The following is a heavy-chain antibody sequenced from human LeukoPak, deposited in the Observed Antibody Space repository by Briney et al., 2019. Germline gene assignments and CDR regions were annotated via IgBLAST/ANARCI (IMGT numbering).Heavy chain of an antibody. Sequence: LGGSLRLSCAASGFTFSSYWMHWVRQAPGKGLVWVSRINSDGSSTAYADSVKGRFTVSRDNAKNSLYLQMNSLRVEDTAVYYCARERAFYDSCGYSGRHAFDIWGQGTMVTVSS. J-gene: IGHJ3*02. CDR1: GFTFSSYW. CDR2: INSDGSST. D-gene: IGHD3-22*01. CDR3: ARERAFYDSCGYSGRHAFDI. V-gene: IGHV3-74*01.